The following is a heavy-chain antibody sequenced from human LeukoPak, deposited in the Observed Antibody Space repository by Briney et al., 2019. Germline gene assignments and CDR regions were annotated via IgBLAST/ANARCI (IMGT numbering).Heavy chain of an antibody. CDR2: INPNSGGT. J-gene: IGHJ4*02. CDR1: GYTFTGYY. V-gene: IGHV1-2*06. Sequence: ASVKVSCKASGYTFTGYYMHWVRQAPGQGLEWMGRINPNSGGTNYAQKFQGRVTMTRDTSISTAYMQLSRLRSDDTAVYYCARVWGGATERPLDYWGQGTLVTVSS. D-gene: IGHD1-26*01. CDR3: ARVWGGATERPLDY.